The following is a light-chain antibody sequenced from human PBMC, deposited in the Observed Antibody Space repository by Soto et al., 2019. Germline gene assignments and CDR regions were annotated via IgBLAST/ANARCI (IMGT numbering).Light chain of an antibody. V-gene: IGLV1-44*01. CDR3: AAWDDSLNAVV. J-gene: IGLJ2*01. CDR2: SNS. Sequence: QAVVTQPPSTSGTPGQRVTISCSGSSSNIGSNSVNWYHHLPGTAPKLLIFSNSQRPSGVPDRFSGSKSGTSASLAISGLQSEDEADYYCAAWDDSLNAVVFGGGTKVTVL. CDR1: SSNIGSNS.